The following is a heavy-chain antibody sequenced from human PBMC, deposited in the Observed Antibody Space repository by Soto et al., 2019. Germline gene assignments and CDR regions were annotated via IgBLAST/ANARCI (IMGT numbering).Heavy chain of an antibody. J-gene: IGHJ4*02. CDR1: GFTFSNYA. D-gene: IGHD3-22*01. V-gene: IGHV3-23*01. CDR3: GRHLTLIGAFVN. CDR2: ISGSGDST. Sequence: RLSCAASGFTFSNYALSWVRQAPGKGLEWVSAISGSGDSTYYADSVKGRFTISRDNSKNTLYLQVNSLRVEDTAVYYCGRHLTLIGAFVNLGQGIRVTV.